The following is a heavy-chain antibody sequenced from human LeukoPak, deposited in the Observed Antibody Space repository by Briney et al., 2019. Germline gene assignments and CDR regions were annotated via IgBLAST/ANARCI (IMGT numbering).Heavy chain of an antibody. CDR1: GYTFTSYA. V-gene: IGHV1-18*01. D-gene: IGHD3-22*01. CDR3: ARDLKYYYDSSGPRVFDY. J-gene: IGHJ4*02. Sequence: ASVKVSCKASGYTFTSYAITWVRQAPGQGPEWMGWISPYNGDRRDALKFQDRVTMTTDTSTTTAYMELRSLRSDDTAVYYCARDLKYYYDSSGPRVFDYWGQGTLVTVSS. CDR2: ISPYNGDR.